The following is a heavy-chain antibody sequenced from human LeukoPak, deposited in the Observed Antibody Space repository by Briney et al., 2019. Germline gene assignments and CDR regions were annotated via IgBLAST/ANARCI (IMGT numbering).Heavy chain of an antibody. V-gene: IGHV4-39*01. CDR3: ASCSSPSCYYLGYYGMDV. CDR1: GGSISSSSYY. Sequence: SETLSLPCTVSGGSISSSSYYWGWIRQPPGKGLEWIGSIYYSGSTYYNPSLKSRVTISVDTSKNQFSLKLSSVTAADTAVYYCASCSSPSCYYLGYYGMDVWGQGTTVTVSS. CDR2: IYYSGST. D-gene: IGHD2-2*01. J-gene: IGHJ6*02.